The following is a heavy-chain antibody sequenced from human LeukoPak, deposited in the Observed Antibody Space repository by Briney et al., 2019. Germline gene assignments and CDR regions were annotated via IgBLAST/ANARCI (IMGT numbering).Heavy chain of an antibody. Sequence: GGSLRLSCAASGFTFSSYSMNWVRQAPGKGLEWVSSISGSSSYIYYADSVKGRFTISRDNARNSLFLQMNSLRAEETAVYYCARGGPAAGRFDYWGQGTLVTVSS. CDR2: ISGSSSYI. D-gene: IGHD6-13*01. CDR1: GFTFSSYS. V-gene: IGHV3-21*01. CDR3: ARGGPAAGRFDY. J-gene: IGHJ4*02.